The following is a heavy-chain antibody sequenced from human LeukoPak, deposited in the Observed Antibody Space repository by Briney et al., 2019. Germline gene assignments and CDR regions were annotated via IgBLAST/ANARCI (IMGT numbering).Heavy chain of an antibody. Sequence: PGGSLRLSCAASGFSFSYYGVHWVRQAPGKGLEWVALISYDGGDKYFADSVKGRFSISRDNSQNTLFLQMNSLITEDTAIYYCAKDMRPYSGDRSFLFDQWGQGTLVIVS. CDR2: ISYDGGDK. J-gene: IGHJ4*02. V-gene: IGHV3-30*18. CDR1: GFSFSYYG. CDR3: AKDMRPYSGDRSFLFDQ. D-gene: IGHD1-26*01.